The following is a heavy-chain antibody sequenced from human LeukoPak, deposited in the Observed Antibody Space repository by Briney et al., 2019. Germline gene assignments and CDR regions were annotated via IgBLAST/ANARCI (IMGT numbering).Heavy chain of an antibody. CDR2: IYYRGST. CDR3: ATENCSGGYDYLGW. CDR1: GGSVSSGSYY. V-gene: IGHV4-61*01. J-gene: IGHJ4*02. D-gene: IGHD2-15*01. Sequence: SETLSLTCTVSGGSVSSGSYYWSWIRQPPGKGLEWIGYIYYRGSTNYNPSLKSRVTISVDTSKNQFSLKLTSVTPADTAGSKCATENCSGGYDYLGWWAQGTLFSVSA.